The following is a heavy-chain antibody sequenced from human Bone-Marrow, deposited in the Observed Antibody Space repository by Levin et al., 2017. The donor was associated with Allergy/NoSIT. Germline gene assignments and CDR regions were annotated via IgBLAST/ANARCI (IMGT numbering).Heavy chain of an antibody. V-gene: IGHV4-59*11. J-gene: IGHJ4*02. CDR2: IYYGGRT. CDR3: AKVDSSSWNPPEYYFDC. Sequence: SETLSLTCTVSGDSLTSHYWSWIRQSPGKGLEWIGFIYYGGRTNYNPSLKSRVRISVDTSKNQFSLRLATVTAADTAVYYLAKVDSSSWNPPEYYFDCWGQGALVAVSS. CDR1: GDSLTSHY. D-gene: IGHD6-13*01.